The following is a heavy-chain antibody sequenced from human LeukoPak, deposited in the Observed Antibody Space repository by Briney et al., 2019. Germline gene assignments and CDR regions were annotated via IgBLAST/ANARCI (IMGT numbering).Heavy chain of an antibody. D-gene: IGHD6-19*01. Sequence: GGSLRLSCAASGFIFSCCGLHWVRQAPGKGLEWVAVIWADGSNKYYADSVKGRFTISRDNSKNTLYPQMNSLRAEDTAVYYCAREATLLRKQWLAYWGQGSLVTVSS. CDR3: AREATLLRKQWLAY. J-gene: IGHJ4*02. CDR1: GFIFSCCG. CDR2: IWADGSNK. V-gene: IGHV3-33*01.